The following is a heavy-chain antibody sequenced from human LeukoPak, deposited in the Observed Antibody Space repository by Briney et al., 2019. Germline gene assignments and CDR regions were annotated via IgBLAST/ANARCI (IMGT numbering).Heavy chain of an antibody. D-gene: IGHD3-22*01. CDR3: AKDPSYYYDSSGHHFDS. CDR1: GFTFSSYA. CDR2: ISGSGDYT. Sequence: GESLRLSCAASGFTFSSYAMGWVRQAPGKGLEWVSGISGSGDYTYYADSVKGRFTISRDNSKNTLYLQMISLRAEDTALYYCAKDPSYYYDSSGHHFDSWGQGTLVTVSS. V-gene: IGHV3-23*01. J-gene: IGHJ4*02.